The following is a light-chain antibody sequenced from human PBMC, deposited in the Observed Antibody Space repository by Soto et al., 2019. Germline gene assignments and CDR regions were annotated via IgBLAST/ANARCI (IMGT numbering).Light chain of an antibody. CDR2: DVS. J-gene: IGLJ2*01. V-gene: IGLV2-14*03. CDR1: SSDVGGYNY. Sequence: QSALTQPASVSGSPGQSITISCTGTSSDVGGYNYVSWYQQHPGKAPKLMICDVSNRPSGVSNRFSGSESVNTASLTISGRQAEDEAYYYCSSYTSSRTVLFGGGTKLTVL. CDR3: SSYTSSRTVL.